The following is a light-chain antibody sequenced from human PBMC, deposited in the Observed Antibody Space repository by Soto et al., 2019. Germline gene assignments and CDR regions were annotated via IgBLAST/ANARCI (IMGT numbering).Light chain of an antibody. J-gene: IGKJ2*02. V-gene: IGKV1-5*01. CDR1: QRISSW. CDR2: DAS. Sequence: DIQMTQSPSTLSASVGDTVTITCRASQRISSWLAWYQQKPGKAPKLLSYDASSLKSGVPSRFSGSGSGTEFTLTISDLQPDDCANYYCQQYNSYPCTFGQGTKLEIK. CDR3: QQYNSYPCT.